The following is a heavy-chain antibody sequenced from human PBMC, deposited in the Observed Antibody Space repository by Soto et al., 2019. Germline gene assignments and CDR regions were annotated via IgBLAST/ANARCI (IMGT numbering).Heavy chain of an antibody. D-gene: IGHD3-22*01. Sequence: GESLKICCKGSGYSFTSYWISWVRQMPGKGLEWMGRIDPSDSYTNYSPSFQGHVTISADKSISTAYLQWSSLKASDTAMYYCARHHYYYDSSGYLGYWGQGTLVTVSS. CDR1: GYSFTSYW. CDR2: IDPSDSYT. CDR3: ARHHYYYDSSGYLGY. V-gene: IGHV5-10-1*01. J-gene: IGHJ4*02.